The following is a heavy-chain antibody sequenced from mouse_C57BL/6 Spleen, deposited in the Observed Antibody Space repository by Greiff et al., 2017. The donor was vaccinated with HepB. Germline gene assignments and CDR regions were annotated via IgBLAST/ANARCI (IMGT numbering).Heavy chain of an antibody. CDR3: ARRNFDY. J-gene: IGHJ2*01. V-gene: IGHV1-82*01. CDR1: GYAFSSSW. CDR2: IYPGDGDT. Sequence: VQLQQSGPELVKPGASVKISCKASGYAFSSSWMNWVKQRPGKGLEWIGRIYPGDGDTNYNGKFKGKATLTADKSSSTAYMQISSLTSEDSAVYFCARRNFDYWGQGTTLTVSS.